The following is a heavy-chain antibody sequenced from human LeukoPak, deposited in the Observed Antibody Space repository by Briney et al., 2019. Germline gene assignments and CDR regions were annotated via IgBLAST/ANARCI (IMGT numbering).Heavy chain of an antibody. CDR1: GFTFSSYS. CDR2: ISSSSSTI. J-gene: IGHJ1*01. Sequence: GGSLRLSCAASGFTFSSYSMNWVRQAPGKGLEWVSYISSSSSTIYYADSVKGRFTISRDNAKNSLYLQMNSLRAEDTAVYYCAREPLGYCSSTSCDKYFQHWGQGTLVTVSS. CDR3: AREPLGYCSSTSCDKYFQH. D-gene: IGHD2-2*02. V-gene: IGHV3-48*01.